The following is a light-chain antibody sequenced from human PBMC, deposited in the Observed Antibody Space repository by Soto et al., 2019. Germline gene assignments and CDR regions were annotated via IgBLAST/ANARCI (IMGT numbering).Light chain of an antibody. J-gene: IGKJ1*01. CDR3: QQYGSSTWT. Sequence: EIVLTQSPGTLSLSPGERATLSCRASQSVSSSYLAWYQQKPGQAPRLLIYGASSRATGIPDRFSGSGSGTDFTLTISRLEPEDFAVYYYQQYGSSTWTFAQGTKVDIK. CDR1: QSVSSSY. V-gene: IGKV3-20*01. CDR2: GAS.